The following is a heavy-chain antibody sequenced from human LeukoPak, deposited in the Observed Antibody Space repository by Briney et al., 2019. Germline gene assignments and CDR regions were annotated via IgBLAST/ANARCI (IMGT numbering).Heavy chain of an antibody. J-gene: IGHJ4*02. CDR3: ARASSTSWYDY. D-gene: IGHD6-13*01. V-gene: IGHV1-46*01. Sequence: ATDKVSCKASGYTFTSYYMHWLRQAPGQGLEWMGIINASGGSTSYPQKFQGRVTMTRDTSTSTVYMELSSLRSEDTAVYYCARASSTSWYDYWGEGTLVTVSS. CDR2: INASGGST. CDR1: GYTFTSYY.